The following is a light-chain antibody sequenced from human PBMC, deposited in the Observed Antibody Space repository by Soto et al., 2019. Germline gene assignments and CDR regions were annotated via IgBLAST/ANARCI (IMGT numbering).Light chain of an antibody. V-gene: IGKV3-15*01. CDR3: QQYNKWPYT. Sequence: EIVMTQSPATLSVSPGDRVALSCRASQTGSSNFAWYQQTPGQAPRLVIYGASTRATGIPARFSGSGSWTDFTLTISSLQCADVALYYCQQYNKWPYTFGQGTKLEIK. J-gene: IGKJ2*01. CDR2: GAS. CDR1: QTGSSN.